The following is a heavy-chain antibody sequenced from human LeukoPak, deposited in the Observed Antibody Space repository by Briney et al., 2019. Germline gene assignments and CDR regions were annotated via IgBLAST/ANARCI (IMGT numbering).Heavy chain of an antibody. D-gene: IGHD2-15*01. Sequence: ASVKVSCKVSGYTLTELSMHWVRQAPGKGLEWVGGFDPEDGETIYAQKFQGRVTMTEDTSTDTAYMELTSLRSEDTAVYYCATAIVVVVASTAAFDIWGQGTMVTVSS. CDR1: GYTLTELS. V-gene: IGHV1-24*01. CDR3: ATAIVVVVASTAAFDI. CDR2: FDPEDGET. J-gene: IGHJ3*02.